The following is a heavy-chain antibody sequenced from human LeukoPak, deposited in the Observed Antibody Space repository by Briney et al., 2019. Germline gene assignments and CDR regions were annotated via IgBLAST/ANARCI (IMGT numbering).Heavy chain of an antibody. J-gene: IGHJ6*03. V-gene: IGHV4-61*02. CDR2: IYTSGST. Sequence: SQTLSLTCTVSGGSISSGSYYLSWIRQPAGKGLEWIGRIYTSGSTNYNPSLKSRVAISVDTSKNQFSLKLSSVTAADTAVYYCAREEVQYYYYYYMDVWGKGTTVTVSS. CDR1: GGSISSGSYY. CDR3: AREEVQYYYYYYMDV. D-gene: IGHD1-1*01.